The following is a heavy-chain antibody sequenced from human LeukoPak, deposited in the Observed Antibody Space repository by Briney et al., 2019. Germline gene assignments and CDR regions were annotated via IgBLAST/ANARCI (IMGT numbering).Heavy chain of an antibody. V-gene: IGHV4-39*01. CDR3: ARQPRDFLTGSYRRSYYYSYMDV. Sequence: SETLSLTCTVSGGSISGGRYYWGWIRQPPGKGLEWIGTIFYSGSTNYNPSLKSRVSIAVDTSKNQFSLRLSSVTAADTAVYYCARQPRDFLTGSYRRSYYYSYMDVWGNGATVTVSS. CDR2: IFYSGST. CDR1: GGSISGGRYY. J-gene: IGHJ6*03. D-gene: IGHD3/OR15-3a*01.